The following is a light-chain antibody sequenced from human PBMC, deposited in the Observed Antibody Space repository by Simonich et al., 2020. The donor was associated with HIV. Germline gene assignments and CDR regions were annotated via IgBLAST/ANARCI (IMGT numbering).Light chain of an antibody. Sequence: QSALTQPPSASGSPGQSVTISCTVTSSDVGGYNPVSWFQQHPGKAPKLMIYDVSKRPSGVPDRFSGSKSGNTASLTVSGLQTEDEADYYCSSYAGSNNVVFGGGTKLAVL. J-gene: IGLJ3*02. CDR1: SSDVGGYNP. CDR3: SSYAGSNNVV. CDR2: DVS. V-gene: IGLV2-8*01.